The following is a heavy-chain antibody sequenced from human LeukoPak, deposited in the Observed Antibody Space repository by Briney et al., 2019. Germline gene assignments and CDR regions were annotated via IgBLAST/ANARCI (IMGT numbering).Heavy chain of an antibody. Sequence: ASVKVSCKASGYTFTSYGISWVRQAPGQGLEWMGWISAYNGNTNYAQKLQGRVTMTTDTSTSTAYMELRSLRSDDTAVYYCARDIVRGSSWRGVLDYWGQGTLVTVSS. V-gene: IGHV1-18*01. CDR3: ARDIVRGSSWRGVLDY. J-gene: IGHJ4*02. CDR2: ISAYNGNT. CDR1: GYTFTSYG. D-gene: IGHD6-13*01.